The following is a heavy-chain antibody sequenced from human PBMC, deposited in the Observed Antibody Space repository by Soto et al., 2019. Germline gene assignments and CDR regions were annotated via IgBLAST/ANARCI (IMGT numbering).Heavy chain of an antibody. V-gene: IGHV3-64*01. Sequence: GGPLRLSWTAAGGTCISFGMHWVRKATRKELEYVSPISRKGESTYYPNSMKGRTTTYRPNSKNTLYLQMGSLRAEDMAVYYCARAGDYGGYYYGMDVWGQGTTVTVSS. CDR1: GGTCISFG. CDR3: ARAGDYGGYYYGMDV. D-gene: IGHD4-17*01. J-gene: IGHJ6*02. CDR2: ISRKGEST.